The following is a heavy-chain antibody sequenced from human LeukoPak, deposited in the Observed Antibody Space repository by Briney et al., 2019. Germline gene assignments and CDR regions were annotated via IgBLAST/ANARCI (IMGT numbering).Heavy chain of an antibody. CDR1: GFTFSSYG. D-gene: IGHD3-16*01. J-gene: IGHJ6*02. V-gene: IGHV3-33*01. Sequence: GGSLRLSCAASGFTFSSYGMHWVRQAPGKGLEWVAVIWYDGSNKYYADSVKGRFTISRDNSKNTLYLQMNSLRAEDTAVYYCARDYVSPYGMGVWGQGTTVTVSS. CDR3: ARDYVSPYGMGV. CDR2: IWYDGSNK.